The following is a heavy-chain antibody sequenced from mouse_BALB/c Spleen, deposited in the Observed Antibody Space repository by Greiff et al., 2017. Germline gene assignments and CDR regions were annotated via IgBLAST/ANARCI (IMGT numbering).Heavy chain of an antibody. CDR1: GFSFTGYN. CDR2: IDPYNGDT. D-gene: IGHD1-1*02. J-gene: IGHJ1*01. V-gene: IGHV1S135*01. Sequence: VQLQHSGPELVKPGASVKISCKASGFSFTGYNMNWVKQSNGKSLEWIGNIDPYNGDTSYNQKFKGKATLTVDKSSSTAYMQLKSLTSEDSAVYYCARVCGSYSYFDDWGEGTPVTVSS. CDR3: ARVCGSYSYFDD.